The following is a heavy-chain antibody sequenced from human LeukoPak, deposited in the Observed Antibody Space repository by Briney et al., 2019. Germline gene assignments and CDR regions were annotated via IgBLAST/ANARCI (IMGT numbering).Heavy chain of an antibody. D-gene: IGHD1-26*01. Sequence: GGSLRLSCAASGFTFSSYWMSWGRQAPGKGLEWVANIKQDGSEKYYVDSVKGRFTISRDNAKNSLYLQMNSLRAEDTAVYYCARNARSYRVDYFDYWGQGTLVTVSS. CDR3: ARNARSYRVDYFDY. J-gene: IGHJ4*02. V-gene: IGHV3-7*01. CDR2: IKQDGSEK. CDR1: GFTFSSYW.